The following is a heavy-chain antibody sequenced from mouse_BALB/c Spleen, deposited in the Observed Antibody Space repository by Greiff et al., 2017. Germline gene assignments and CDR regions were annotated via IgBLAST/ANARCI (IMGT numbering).Heavy chain of an antibody. V-gene: IGHV3-2*02. J-gene: IGHJ2*01. CDR1: GYSITSDYA. CDR2: ISYSGST. D-gene: IGHD2-1*01. CDR3: ASGNYYFDY. Sequence: EVQRVESGPGLVKPSQSLSLTCTVTGYSITSDYAWNWIRQFPGNKLEWMGYISYSGSTSYNPSLKSRISITRDTSKNQFFLQLNSVTTEDTATYYCASGNYYFDYWGQGTTLTVSS.